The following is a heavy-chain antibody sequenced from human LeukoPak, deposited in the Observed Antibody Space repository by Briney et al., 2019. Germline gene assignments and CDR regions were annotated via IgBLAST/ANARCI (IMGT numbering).Heavy chain of an antibody. V-gene: IGHV4-30-4*01. CDR1: GGSISTGDYY. J-gene: IGHJ4*02. D-gene: IGHD3-10*01. CDR2: IYYSGTT. Sequence: TSETLSLTCTVAGGSISTGDYYWSWIRQPPGKGLEWIGYIYYSGTTYYNPSLKGRISFSMQTSENQFSLNLRSVTAADTPVYYCARDPVYGSGTFWGQGTLVTVSS. CDR3: ARDPVYGSGTF.